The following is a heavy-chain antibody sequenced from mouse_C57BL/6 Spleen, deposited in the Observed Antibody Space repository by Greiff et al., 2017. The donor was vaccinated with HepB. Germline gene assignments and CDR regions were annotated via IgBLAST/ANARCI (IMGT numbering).Heavy chain of an antibody. J-gene: IGHJ4*01. D-gene: IGHD2-5*01. CDR3: AREEIYSNYVDY. Sequence: EVKLVESGPELVKPGASVKISCKASGYTFTDYYMNWVKQSHGKSLEWIGDINPNNGGTSYNQKFKGKATLTVDKSSSTAYMELRSLTSEDSAVYYCAREEIYSNYVDYWGQGTSVTVSS. CDR1: GYTFTDYY. V-gene: IGHV1-26*01. CDR2: INPNNGGT.